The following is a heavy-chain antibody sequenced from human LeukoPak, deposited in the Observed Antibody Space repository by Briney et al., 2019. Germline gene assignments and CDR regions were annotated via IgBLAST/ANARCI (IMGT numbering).Heavy chain of an antibody. J-gene: IGHJ2*01. CDR2: IYYTGST. Sequence: SETLSLTCTVSGGSIRSYYWSWIRQPPGKGLEYIGYIYYTGSTNYNPSLKSRVTISLDTSKNQFSLELGSVTAADTAVYYCARDRTGEMFWYFDLWGRGTLVTVPS. V-gene: IGHV4-59*01. CDR1: GGSIRSYY. D-gene: IGHD7-27*01. CDR3: ARDRTGEMFWYFDL.